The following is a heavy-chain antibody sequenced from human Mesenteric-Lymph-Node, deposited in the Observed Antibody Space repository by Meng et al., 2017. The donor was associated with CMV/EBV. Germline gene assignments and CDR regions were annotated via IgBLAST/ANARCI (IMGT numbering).Heavy chain of an antibody. CDR3: ARRGGGNYPFYFDY. J-gene: IGHJ4*01. CDR2: IYYSGST. Sequence: LRLSCTVSGGSISSGDYYWSWIRQPPGKGLEWIGYIYYSGSTNYSPSLKSRVTVSGDTSRNQFSLKMSSVTAADTAVYYCARRGGGNYPFYFDYWGRGTPVTVSS. V-gene: IGHV4-30-4*08. D-gene: IGHD3-3*01. CDR1: GGSISSGDYY.